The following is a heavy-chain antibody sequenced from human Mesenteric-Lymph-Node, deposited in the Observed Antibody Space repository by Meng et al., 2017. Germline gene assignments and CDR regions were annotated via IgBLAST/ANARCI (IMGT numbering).Heavy chain of an antibody. CDR1: GGSISTYY. D-gene: IGHD6-13*01. J-gene: IGHJ4*02. CDR3: AEASGTLPYFNY. CDR2: ISYSGST. Sequence: GSLRLSCTVSGGSISTYYWSWIRQPPGKGLEWIGYISYSGSTNYNPSLKSRVTISVDTSKSQFSLKLSSVTAADTAMYYCAEASGTLPYFNYWGQGTLVTVSS. V-gene: IGHV4-59*01.